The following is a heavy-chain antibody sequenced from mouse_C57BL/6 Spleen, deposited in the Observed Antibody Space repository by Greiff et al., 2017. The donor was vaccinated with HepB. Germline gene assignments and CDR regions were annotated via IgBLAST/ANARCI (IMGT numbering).Heavy chain of an antibody. CDR3: ASPDYYGSSYDYCDY. V-gene: IGHV1-7*01. CDR1: GFTFTSYC. J-gene: IGHJ2*01. D-gene: IGHD1-1*01. Sequence: VQLQQSGAELAKPGASVKLSCKASGFTFTSYCMHWVKQRPGQGLEWIGYINPSSGYTKYNQKFKDQATLTADKSSSTAYMPLVSLTSEDSAVYYCASPDYYGSSYDYCDYWGQGTTLTVSS. CDR2: INPSSGYT.